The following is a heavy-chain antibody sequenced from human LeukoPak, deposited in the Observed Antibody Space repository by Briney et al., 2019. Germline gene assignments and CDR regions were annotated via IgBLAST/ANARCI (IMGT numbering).Heavy chain of an antibody. D-gene: IGHD3-16*01. CDR1: GYTFTGYY. V-gene: IGHV1-46*01. J-gene: IGHJ4*02. CDR2: INPSGGST. CDR3: ARDRDYDYVWGSFGY. Sequence: ASVKVSCKASGYTFTGYYMHWVRQAPGQGLEWMGIINPSGGSTSYAQKFQGRVTMTRDMSTSTVYMELSSLRSEDTAVYYCARDRDYDYVWGSFGYWGQGTLVTVSS.